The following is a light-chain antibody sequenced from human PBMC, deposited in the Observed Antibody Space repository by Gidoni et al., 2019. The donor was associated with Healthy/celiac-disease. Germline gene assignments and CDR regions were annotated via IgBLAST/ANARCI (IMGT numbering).Light chain of an antibody. CDR1: SSDVGSYNL. CDR2: EVS. J-gene: IGLJ3*02. V-gene: IGLV2-23*02. CDR3: CSYAGSSTLWV. Sequence: QSALTPPASVSGSPGQSITISCTGTSSDVGSYNLVSWYQQHPGKAPKLMIYEVSNRPSGVSNRFSGSKSGNTASLTISGLQAEDEADYYCCSYAGSSTLWVFGGGTKLTVL.